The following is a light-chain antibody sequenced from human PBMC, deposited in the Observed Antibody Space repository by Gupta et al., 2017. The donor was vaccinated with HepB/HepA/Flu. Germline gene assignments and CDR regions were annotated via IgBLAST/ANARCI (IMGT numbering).Light chain of an antibody. CDR3: QQYGSSPRT. CDR1: QSVSSSY. J-gene: IGKJ1*01. V-gene: IGKV3-20*01. CDR2: GAS. Sequence: EIVLTQSPGTLSLPPGERATLSCRASQSVSSSYLAWYQQKPGQAPRLLIYGASSRDTGIPDRFSGSGSGTDFTLTISRLEPEDFAVYYCQQYGSSPRTFGQGTKVEI.